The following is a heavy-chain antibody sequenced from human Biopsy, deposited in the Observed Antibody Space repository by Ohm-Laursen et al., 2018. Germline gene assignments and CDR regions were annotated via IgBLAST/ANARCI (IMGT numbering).Heavy chain of an antibody. D-gene: IGHD2/OR15-2a*01. CDR2: IYYSGST. J-gene: IGHJ6*02. Sequence: GTLSLTYSVSGGSISSDYWSWIRQTPGKGLEWIGYIYYSGSTNYNPFLKSRVTISVDTSKNQFSLRLNSVTAADTAVYYCARATNSTGWPYYYFYGMDVWGQGTTVTVSS. CDR3: ARATNSTGWPYYYFYGMDV. CDR1: GGSISSDY. V-gene: IGHV4-59*01.